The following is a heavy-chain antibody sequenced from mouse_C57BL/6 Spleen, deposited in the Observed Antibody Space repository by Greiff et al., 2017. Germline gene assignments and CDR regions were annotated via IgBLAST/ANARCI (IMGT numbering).Heavy chain of an antibody. Sequence: EVKLVESGGGLVKPGGSLKLSCAASGFTFSSYAMSWVRQTPEKRLEWVATISDGGSYTYYPDNVKGRFPISRDNAKNNRYLQLSHLKSEDTAMYYCARDNYGNYFDDWGQGTTLTVSS. CDR2: ISDGGSYT. V-gene: IGHV5-4*01. CDR3: ARDNYGNYFDD. J-gene: IGHJ2*01. D-gene: IGHD1-1*01. CDR1: GFTFSSYA.